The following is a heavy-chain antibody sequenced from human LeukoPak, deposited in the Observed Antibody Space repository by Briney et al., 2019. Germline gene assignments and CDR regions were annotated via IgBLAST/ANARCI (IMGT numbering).Heavy chain of an antibody. CDR1: GYSFTSYW. CDR2: IYPGDSDT. J-gene: IGHJ4*02. CDR3: ARGTFNVEMATNFDY. Sequence: GESLKISCKGSGYSFTSYWIGWVRQMPGKGLEWMGIIYPGDSDTRYSPSFQGQVTISADKSIRTAYLQWSSLKASDTAMYYCARGTFNVEMATNFDYWGQGTLVTVSS. V-gene: IGHV5-51*01. D-gene: IGHD5-24*01.